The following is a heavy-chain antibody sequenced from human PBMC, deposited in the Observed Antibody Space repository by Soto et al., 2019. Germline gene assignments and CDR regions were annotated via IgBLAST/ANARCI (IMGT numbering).Heavy chain of an antibody. V-gene: IGHV3-43D*04. CDR1: GFTFDDYA. Sequence: SGGSLRLSCAASGFTFDDYAMHWVRQAPGKGLEWVSLISWDGGSTYYADSVKGRFTISRDNSKNSLYLQMNSLRAEDTALYYCAKDIKAIFLYGMDVWGQGTTVTVSS. CDR2: ISWDGGST. D-gene: IGHD3-9*01. CDR3: AKDIKAIFLYGMDV. J-gene: IGHJ6*02.